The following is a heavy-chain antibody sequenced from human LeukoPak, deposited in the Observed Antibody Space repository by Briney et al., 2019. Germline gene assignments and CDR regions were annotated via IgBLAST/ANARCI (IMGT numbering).Heavy chain of an antibody. D-gene: IGHD2-15*01. CDR1: GFTVSSNY. Sequence: PGASLRLSCAASGFTVSSNYMSWVRQAPGKGLEWVVVITYDGSNKYYADSVKGRFTISRDNSKNTLYLQMNSQRAEDTAVYYCSKEVVVDAAASYDYYGMDGWGQGTTVTVSS. CDR2: ITYDGSNK. CDR3: SKEVVVDAAASYDYYGMDG. J-gene: IGHJ6*02. V-gene: IGHV3-30*18.